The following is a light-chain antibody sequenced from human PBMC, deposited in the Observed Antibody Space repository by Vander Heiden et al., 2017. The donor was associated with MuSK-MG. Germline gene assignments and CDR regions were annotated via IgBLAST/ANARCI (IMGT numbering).Light chain of an antibody. J-gene: IGLJ1*01. CDR2: GNS. Sequence: QSVLTQPPSVSAAPGQRVTISCTGSSSNIGAGYDVHWYQQLPGTAPKLLIYGNSNRPSGVPDRFSGSKSGTSASLAITGLQAEDEADYYCQSYDSSLSGDVFGTGTKVTVL. CDR1: SSNIGAGYD. V-gene: IGLV1-40*01. CDR3: QSYDSSLSGDV.